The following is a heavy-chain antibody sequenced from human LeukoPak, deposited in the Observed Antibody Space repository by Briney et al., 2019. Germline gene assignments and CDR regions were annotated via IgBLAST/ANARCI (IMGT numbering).Heavy chain of an antibody. J-gene: IGHJ3*02. CDR2: INSDARNT. V-gene: IGHV3-74*01. D-gene: IGHD3-3*01. Sequence: GGSLRLSCAASGFTFSSYWMCWVRQAPGKGLVWVSRINSDARNTNYADSVQGRFTISRDNAKNTLYLQMNSLRVEDTAVYYCASGIGVGDSFDIWGQGAMVTVSS. CDR1: GFTFSSYW. CDR3: ASGIGVGDSFDI.